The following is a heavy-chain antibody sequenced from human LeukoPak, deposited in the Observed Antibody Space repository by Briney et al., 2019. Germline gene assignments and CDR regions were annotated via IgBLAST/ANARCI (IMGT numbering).Heavy chain of an antibody. CDR2: IYYSGST. V-gene: IGHV4-59*01. Sequence: SETLSLTCTVSGGSISSYYWSWIRQPPGKGLEWIGYIYYSGSTNYNPSLKSRVTISVDTSKYQFSLKLSSVTAADTAVYYCAREHDSSGYYYRDAFDIWGQGTMVTVSS. J-gene: IGHJ3*02. CDR1: GGSISSYY. CDR3: AREHDSSGYYYRDAFDI. D-gene: IGHD3-22*01.